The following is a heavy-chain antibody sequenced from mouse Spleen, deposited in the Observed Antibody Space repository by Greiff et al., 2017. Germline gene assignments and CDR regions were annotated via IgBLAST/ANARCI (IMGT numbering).Heavy chain of an antibody. Sequence: EVQLVESGGGLVKPGGSLKLSCAASGFTFSSYAMSWVRQTPEKRLEWVATISDGGSYTYYPDNVKGRFTISRDNAKNNLYLQMSHLKSEDTAMYYCARGPITTVVARGYFDVWGTGTTVTVSS. CDR3: ARGPITTVVARGYFDV. CDR2: ISDGGSYT. CDR1: GFTFSSYA. D-gene: IGHD1-1*01. V-gene: IGHV5-4*01. J-gene: IGHJ1*03.